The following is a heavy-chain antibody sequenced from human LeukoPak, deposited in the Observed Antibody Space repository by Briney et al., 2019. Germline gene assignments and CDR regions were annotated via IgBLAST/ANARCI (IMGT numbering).Heavy chain of an antibody. V-gene: IGHV4-59*08. Sequence: PSETLSLTCTVSGGSISNYYWSWIRQPPGKGLEWIGYFSNSGNTNYNPSLRSRVTLSTDTSKNQFSLKLRSVTAADTAVYYCATTHYDFWSGSSGWFDPWGQGTLVTVSS. CDR2: FSNSGNT. CDR1: GGSISNYY. CDR3: ATTHYDFWSGSSGWFDP. D-gene: IGHD3-3*01. J-gene: IGHJ5*02.